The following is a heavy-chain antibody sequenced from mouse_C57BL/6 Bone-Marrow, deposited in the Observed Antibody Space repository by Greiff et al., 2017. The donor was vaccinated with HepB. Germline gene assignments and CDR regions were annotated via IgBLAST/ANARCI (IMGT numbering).Heavy chain of an antibody. CDR2: ISNGGGST. J-gene: IGHJ3*01. V-gene: IGHV5-12*01. Sequence: EVKVEESGGGLVQPGGSLKLSCAASGFTFSDYYMYWVRQTPEKRLEWVAYISNGGGSTYYPDTVKGRFTISRDNAKNTLYLQMSRLKSEDTAMYYCARHFAYWGQGTLVTVSA. CDR3: ARHFAY. CDR1: GFTFSDYY.